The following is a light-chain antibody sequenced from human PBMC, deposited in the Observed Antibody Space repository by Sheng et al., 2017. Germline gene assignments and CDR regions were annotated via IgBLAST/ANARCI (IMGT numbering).Light chain of an antibody. J-gene: IGKJ5*01. Sequence: DIQMTQSASTLSASVGDRVTITCRASQSISSYLNWYQQKPGKAPKLLIYAASSLQSGVPSRFSGSGSGTDFTLTISSVQPEDFATYYCQQSYSTITFGQGTRLEIK. CDR2: AAS. CDR3: QQSYSTIT. V-gene: IGKV1-39*01. CDR1: QSISSY.